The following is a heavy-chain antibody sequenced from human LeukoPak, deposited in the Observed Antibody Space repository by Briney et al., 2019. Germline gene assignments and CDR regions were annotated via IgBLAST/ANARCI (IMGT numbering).Heavy chain of an antibody. CDR3: ARSVMMYASTYYFHY. D-gene: IGHD2-8*01. CDR1: GFTFSTYA. CDR2: ISYDGSKK. V-gene: IGHV3-30*01. Sequence: GRSLRLSCAASGFTFSTYAMHWVRQAPGKGLEWVAVISYDGSKKYYADSVKGRSTISRDNSKNTVFLQINSLGPDDTSVYYCARSVMMYASTYYFHYWGQGTLVTVSS. J-gene: IGHJ4*02.